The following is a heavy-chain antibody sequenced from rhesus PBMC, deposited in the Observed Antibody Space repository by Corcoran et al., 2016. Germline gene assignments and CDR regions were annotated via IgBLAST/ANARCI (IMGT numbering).Heavy chain of an antibody. J-gene: IGHJ3*01. CDR1: GGSISSSY. Sequence: QLQLQESGPGLVKPSETLSVTCAVSGGSISSSYWSWIRQAPGKGLEWIGYIDGSGSSTNYNPSLKSRVTLSVDTSKNQLSLKLSSVTAADTAVYYCASVAAADDAFDFWGQGLRVTVSS. CDR2: IDGSGSST. V-gene: IGHV4-169*02. CDR3: ASVAAADDAFDF. D-gene: IGHD6-25*01.